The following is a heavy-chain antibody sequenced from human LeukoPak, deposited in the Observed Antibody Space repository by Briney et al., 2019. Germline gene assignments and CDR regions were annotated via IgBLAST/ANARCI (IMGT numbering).Heavy chain of an antibody. CDR3: ARGSIRSNYGMDV. J-gene: IGHJ6*02. V-gene: IGHV1-69*13. CDR1: GGTFSSYA. Sequence: SVKVSCKTSGGTFSSYASSWVRQDPGQGLDWMGGIIPIFGTANYAQKFQGRVTIAADESTSTAYMELSSLRSEDTAVYYCARGSIRSNYGMDVWGQGTTVTVSS. CDR2: IIPIFGTA.